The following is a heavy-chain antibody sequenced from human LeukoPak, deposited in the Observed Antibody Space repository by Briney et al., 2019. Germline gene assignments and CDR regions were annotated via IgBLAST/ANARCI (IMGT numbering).Heavy chain of an antibody. J-gene: IGHJ4*02. D-gene: IGHD5-24*01. V-gene: IGHV3-33*01. CDR1: GFTFSSYG. CDR3: ARMSGDGHNFMSY. CDR2: IWYDGSNK. Sequence: GGSLRLSCAASGFTFSSYGMHWVRQAPGKGLEWVAVIWYDGSNKYYADSVKGRSTISRDISKNMLYLQINSLRAEDTAVYYCARMSGDGHNFMSYWGQGTLVTVSS.